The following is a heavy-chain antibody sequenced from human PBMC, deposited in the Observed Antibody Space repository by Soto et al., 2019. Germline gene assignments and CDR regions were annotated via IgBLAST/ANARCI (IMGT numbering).Heavy chain of an antibody. CDR1: GFSFSSYA. CDR2: ISDDGSNK. D-gene: IGHD3-10*01. V-gene: IGHV3-30-3*01. CDR3: ATARGYHDSGRIHGMDV. Sequence: QVQLVESGGGVVQPGRSLRLACAASGFSFSSYAIHWVRQAPGKGLEWVAVISDDGSNKYYADSVKDRFTISRDNSKNMQYLQINSLRAEDTVVYYCATARGYHDSGRIHGMDVCGQGTTVTVSS. J-gene: IGHJ6*02.